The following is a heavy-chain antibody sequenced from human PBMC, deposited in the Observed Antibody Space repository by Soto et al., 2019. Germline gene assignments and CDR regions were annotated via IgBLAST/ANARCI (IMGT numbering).Heavy chain of an antibody. CDR2: IIPIFGTA. V-gene: IGHV1-69*01. CDR3: AKGTYYYDSSGYYLGC. CDR1: GGTFSSYA. Sequence: QVQLVQSGAEVKKPGSSVKVSCKASGGTFSSYAISWVRQAPGQGLEWMGGIIPIFGTANYAQQFQGRVTITADESTSTAYMELSSLRSEDTAVYYCAKGTYYYDSSGYYLGCWGQGTLVTVSS. J-gene: IGHJ4*02. D-gene: IGHD3-22*01.